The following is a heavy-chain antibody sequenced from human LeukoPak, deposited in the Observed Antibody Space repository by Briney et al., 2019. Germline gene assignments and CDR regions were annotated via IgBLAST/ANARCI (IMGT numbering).Heavy chain of an antibody. CDR3: ARIGIAVAGFDY. J-gene: IGHJ4*02. V-gene: IGHV4-34*01. Sequence: SETLSLTCAVYGGSLSGYYWSWIRQPPGKGLEWIGEINHSGSTNYNPSLKSRVTISVDTSKNQFSLKLSSVTAADTAVYYCARIGIAVAGFDYWGQGTLVTVSS. CDR1: GGSLSGYY. D-gene: IGHD6-19*01. CDR2: INHSGST.